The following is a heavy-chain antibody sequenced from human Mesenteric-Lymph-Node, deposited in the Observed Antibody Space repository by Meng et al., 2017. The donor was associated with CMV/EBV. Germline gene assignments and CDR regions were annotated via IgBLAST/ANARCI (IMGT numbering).Heavy chain of an antibody. CDR1: GLSVSTNY. Sequence: GESLKISCAPSGLSVSTNYMSWVRQAPGKGLEWVSGISGSGGSTYYADSVKGRFSISRDNSKDTLFLQMNSLRAEDTAVYYCAKGSSQAAARQGLGYWGQGALVTVSS. D-gene: IGHD6-13*01. CDR3: AKGSSQAAARQGLGY. J-gene: IGHJ4*02. V-gene: IGHV3-23*01. CDR2: ISGSGGST.